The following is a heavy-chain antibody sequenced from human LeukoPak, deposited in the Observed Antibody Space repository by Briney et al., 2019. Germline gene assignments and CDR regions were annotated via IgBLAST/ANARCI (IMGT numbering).Heavy chain of an antibody. J-gene: IGHJ4*02. CDR2: ISAYNGNT. Sequence: ASVKVSCKASGYTFTSYGISWVRQAPGQGLEWLGWISAYNGNTNHAEKLQGRVTMTTDTSTSTAYMELRSLSSDDTAVYYCARSGVQTANSWYIYWGQGTLVTVSS. D-gene: IGHD6-13*01. CDR3: ARSGVQTANSWYIY. V-gene: IGHV1-18*01. CDR1: GYTFTSYG.